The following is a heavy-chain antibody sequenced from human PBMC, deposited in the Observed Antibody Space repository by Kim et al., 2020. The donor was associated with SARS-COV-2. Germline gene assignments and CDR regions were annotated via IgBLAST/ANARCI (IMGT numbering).Heavy chain of an antibody. D-gene: IGHD6-19*01. Sequence: SETLSLTCTVSGGSISSSSYHWGWIRQPPGKGLEWIGTIYYSGSNYYNPSLKSRVTRSVDTSKNQFSLKLSSVTAADTAVYYCVGGLAGTGWFDPWGQGTLVTVSS. V-gene: IGHV4-39*01. CDR2: IYYSGSN. CDR3: VGGLAGTGWFDP. J-gene: IGHJ5*02. CDR1: GGSISSSSYH.